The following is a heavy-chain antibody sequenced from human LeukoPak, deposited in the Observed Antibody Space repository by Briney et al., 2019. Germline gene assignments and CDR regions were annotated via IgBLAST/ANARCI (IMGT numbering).Heavy chain of an antibody. Sequence: GASVKVSCKASGGTFSSYAISWVRQAPGQGLEWMGGIIPIFGTANYAQKFQGRVTITADKSTSTAYMELSSLRSEATAVSYCARAEDIVVVPAAKNYYYGMDVWGKGTTVTVSS. CDR2: IIPIFGTA. D-gene: IGHD2-2*01. CDR3: ARAEDIVVVPAAKNYYYGMDV. V-gene: IGHV1-69*06. J-gene: IGHJ6*04. CDR1: GGTFSSYA.